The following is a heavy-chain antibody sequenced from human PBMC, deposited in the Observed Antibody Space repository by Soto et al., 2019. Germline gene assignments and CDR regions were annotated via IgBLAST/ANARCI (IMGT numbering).Heavy chain of an antibody. CDR1: GFTFSTYA. CDR3: AREPGVSSGWYVDY. CDR2: ISNSGDGT. J-gene: IGHJ4*02. Sequence: GGSLRLSCAASGFTFSTYAMTWVRQAPGKGLEWVSLISNSGDGTYYADSVKGRFTISRDNSQRTLNLQMNSLRAEDTAVYYCAREPGVSSGWYVDYWGQGTLVTVSS. D-gene: IGHD6-19*01. V-gene: IGHV3-23*01.